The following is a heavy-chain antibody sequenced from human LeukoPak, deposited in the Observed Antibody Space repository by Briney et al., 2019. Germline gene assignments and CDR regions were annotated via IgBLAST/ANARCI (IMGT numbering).Heavy chain of an antibody. Sequence: ASVKVSCKASGYTFTGYYMHWVRQAPGQGLEWMGWINPNSGGTNYAQRFQGRVTMTRDKSIRTAYMELSRLTSDDTAVYYCARNIWFGESADAFDIWGQGTMVTVSS. CDR2: INPNSGGT. CDR1: GYTFTGYY. D-gene: IGHD3-10*01. J-gene: IGHJ3*02. CDR3: ARNIWFGESADAFDI. V-gene: IGHV1-2*02.